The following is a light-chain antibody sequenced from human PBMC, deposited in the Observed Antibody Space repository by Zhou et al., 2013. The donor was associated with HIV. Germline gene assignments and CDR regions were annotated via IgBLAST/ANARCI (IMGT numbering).Light chain of an antibody. CDR3: QQYSSSPRT. V-gene: IGKV3-20*01. J-gene: IGKJ1*01. Sequence: EIVLTQSPGTLSLSPGERATLSCRASQSVGNRYLAWYQQKPGQAPRLLIYGASSRATGIPDRFSGSGSGTDFTLTISRLEPEXFAVYYCQQYSSSPRTFGQGTRWKSN. CDR1: QSVGNRY. CDR2: GAS.